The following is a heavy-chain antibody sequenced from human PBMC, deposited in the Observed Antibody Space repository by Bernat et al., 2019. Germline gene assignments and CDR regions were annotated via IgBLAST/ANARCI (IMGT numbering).Heavy chain of an antibody. Sequence: EMQLVESGGGLVKPGGSLRLSCAASVFTFNNAWMTWVRQVPGKRLEWVGRIMSKTAGGTTHYAAPVKDRFTISRDDSRNTVYLEMNSLKTEDTSVYFCTTGLKAAEHFDDAFDIWGQGTMVSVSS. J-gene: IGHJ3*02. CDR2: IMSKTAGGTT. CDR3: TTGLKAAEHFDDAFDI. D-gene: IGHD2-15*01. V-gene: IGHV3-15*01. CDR1: VFTFNNAW.